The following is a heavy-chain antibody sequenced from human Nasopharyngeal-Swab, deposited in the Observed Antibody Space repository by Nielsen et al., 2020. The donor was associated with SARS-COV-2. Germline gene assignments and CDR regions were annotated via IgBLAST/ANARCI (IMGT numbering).Heavy chain of an antibody. D-gene: IGHD3-10*01. V-gene: IGHV4-34*01. Sequence: GSLRLSCAVYGGSFSGYYWSWIRQPPGKGLEWIGEINHSGSTNYNPYLKSRVTISVDTSKNQFSLKLSSVTAADTAVYYCARGGYYGSGSPYPSYYYGMDVWGQGTTVTVSS. CDR3: ARGGYYGSGSPYPSYYYGMDV. J-gene: IGHJ6*02. CDR1: GGSFSGYY. CDR2: INHSGST.